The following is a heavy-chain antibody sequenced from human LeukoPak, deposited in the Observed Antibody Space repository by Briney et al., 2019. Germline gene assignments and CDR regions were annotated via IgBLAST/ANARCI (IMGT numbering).Heavy chain of an antibody. CDR2: INHSGST. J-gene: IGHJ4*02. D-gene: IGHD6-13*01. Sequence: SETLSLTCAVYGGSFSGYYWSWIRQPPGKGLEWIGEINHSGSTNYNPSLKSRVTISVNTSKNQFSLKLSSVTAADTAVYYCARGGDYSSSPSGFGYWGQGTLVTVSS. CDR3: ARGGDYSSSPSGFGY. CDR1: GGSFSGYY. V-gene: IGHV4-34*01.